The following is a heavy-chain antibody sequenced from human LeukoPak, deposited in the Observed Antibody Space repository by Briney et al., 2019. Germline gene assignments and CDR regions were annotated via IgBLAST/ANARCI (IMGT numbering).Heavy chain of an antibody. CDR3: ARVEGDFDY. D-gene: IGHD3-16*01. V-gene: IGHV1-8*02. Sequence: ASVKVSCKASGYTFTGYYMHWVRQAPGQGLEWMGWMNPNSGNAGYAQKFQGRVTMTRNTSISTAYMELSSLRSEDTAVYYCARVEGDFDYWGQGTLVTVSS. CDR1: GYTFTGYY. J-gene: IGHJ4*02. CDR2: MNPNSGNA.